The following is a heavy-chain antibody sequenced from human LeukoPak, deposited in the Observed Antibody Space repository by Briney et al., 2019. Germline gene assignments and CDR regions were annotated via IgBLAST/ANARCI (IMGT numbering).Heavy chain of an antibody. CDR3: AKGGTAMAT. J-gene: IGHJ4*02. V-gene: IGHV3-23*01. Sequence: GGSLRLSCAASEFVMAWVRQAPGKGLEWVSTISGSGGSTYYADSVKGRFTISRDNSKNTLYLQMNSLRADDTAVYYCAKGGTAMATWGQGALVTVSS. D-gene: IGHD5-18*01. CDR2: ISGSGGST. CDR1: EFV.